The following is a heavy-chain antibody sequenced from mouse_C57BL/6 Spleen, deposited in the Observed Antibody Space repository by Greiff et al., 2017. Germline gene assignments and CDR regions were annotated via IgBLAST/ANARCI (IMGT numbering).Heavy chain of an antibody. D-gene: IGHD1-1*01. V-gene: IGHV1-9*01. CDR1: GYTFTGYW. Sequence: QVQLQQSGAELMKPGASVKLSCKATGYTFTGYWIEWVKQRPGHGLEWIGEILPGSGSTNYNEKFKGKATFTADTSSNTAYMQLSSLPTEDSAIYYCARGRYYYGSSSYAMDYWGQGTSVTVSS. J-gene: IGHJ4*01. CDR2: ILPGSGST. CDR3: ARGRYYYGSSSYAMDY.